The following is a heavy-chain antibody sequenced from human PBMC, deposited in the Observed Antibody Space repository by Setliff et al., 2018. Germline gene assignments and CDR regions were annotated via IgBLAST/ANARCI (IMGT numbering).Heavy chain of an antibody. V-gene: IGHV4-59*08. D-gene: IGHD6-19*01. CDR3: ARGRAGHSGH. J-gene: IGHJ4*02. CDR2: VYYSGST. Sequence: SETLSLTCTVSGDSISGTYYWSWIRQPPGKGLEFIGYVYYSGSTSYYNPSLKSRVTISVDTSKNQFSLKLSSVTAADTAVYYCARGRAGHSGHWGQGTLVTVSS. CDR1: GDSISGTYY.